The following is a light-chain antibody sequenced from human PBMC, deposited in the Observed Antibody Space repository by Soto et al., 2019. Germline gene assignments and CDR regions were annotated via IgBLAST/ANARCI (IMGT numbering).Light chain of an antibody. V-gene: IGKV1-5*03. CDR1: QSISSW. CDR2: KAS. J-gene: IGKJ1*01. Sequence: DIQMTQSPSTLSASVGDRVTITCRASQSISSWLAWYQQKPGTAPNPLIYKASTLQGGVPSRFSGSGSGTEFTLSSSSLQPDDSATYYCQQYNDNWTFGQGTKVEIK. CDR3: QQYNDNWT.